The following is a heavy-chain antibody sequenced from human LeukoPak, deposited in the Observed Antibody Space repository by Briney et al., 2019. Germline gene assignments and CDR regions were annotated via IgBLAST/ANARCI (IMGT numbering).Heavy chain of an antibody. Sequence: GGSLRLSCAASGFTFSSYAMSWVRQAPGKGLEWVSAISGSGGSTYYADSVKGRFTISRDNSKNTLYLQMNSLRAEDTAVYYCAKDPRYFDWRKTLMDVWGKGTTVTVSS. CDR3: AKDPRYFDWRKTLMDV. V-gene: IGHV3-23*01. D-gene: IGHD3-9*01. J-gene: IGHJ6*04. CDR1: GFTFSSYA. CDR2: ISGSGGST.